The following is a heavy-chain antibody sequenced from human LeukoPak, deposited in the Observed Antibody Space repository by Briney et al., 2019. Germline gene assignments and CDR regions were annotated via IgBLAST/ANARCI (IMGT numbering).Heavy chain of an antibody. J-gene: IGHJ4*02. Sequence: GGSLRLSCAASGFTFSSCAMSWVRQAPGKGLEWVSEISGSGDTTYYVDSVKGRFTISRDNSKNTLYLQLNSLRAEDTAVYYCAKAYYSGSWFYFDYWGQGTLVTVSS. CDR3: AKAYYSGSWFYFDY. CDR1: GFTFSSCA. CDR2: ISGSGDTT. V-gene: IGHV3-23*01. D-gene: IGHD6-13*01.